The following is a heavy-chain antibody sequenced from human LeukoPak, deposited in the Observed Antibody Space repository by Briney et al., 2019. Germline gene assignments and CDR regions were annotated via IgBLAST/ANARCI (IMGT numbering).Heavy chain of an antibody. Sequence: ASVKVSCKASGYTFTSYDINWVRQATGQGLEWMGWMNPNSGNTGYEQKFQGRVTMTRNTSISTAYMELSSLRAEDTAVYYCARGVGRSWYPYNAFDIWGQGTMVTVSS. CDR1: GYTFTSYD. CDR3: ARGVGRSWYPYNAFDI. CDR2: MNPNSGNT. D-gene: IGHD6-13*01. V-gene: IGHV1-8*01. J-gene: IGHJ3*02.